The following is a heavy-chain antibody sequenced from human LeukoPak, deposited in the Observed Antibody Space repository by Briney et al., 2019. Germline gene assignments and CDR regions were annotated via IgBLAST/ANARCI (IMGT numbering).Heavy chain of an antibody. D-gene: IGHD3-22*01. J-gene: IGHJ4*02. CDR1: GGSISSSSYY. V-gene: IGHV4-39*01. CDR3: ARSTYYYDSSGYYSTNLFDY. CDR2: IYYSGST. Sequence: SETLSLTCTVSGGSISSSSYYWGWIRQPPGKGLEWIGSIYYSGSTYYNPSLKSRVTISVDTTKNQFSLKLSSVTAADTAVYYCARSTYYYDSSGYYSTNLFDYWGQGTLVTVSS.